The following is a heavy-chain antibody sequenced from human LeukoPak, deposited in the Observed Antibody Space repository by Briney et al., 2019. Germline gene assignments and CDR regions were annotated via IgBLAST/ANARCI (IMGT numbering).Heavy chain of an antibody. D-gene: IGHD6-13*01. CDR1: GFTFSDYY. Sequence: GESLQISCAASGFTFSDYYMSWIRQAPGKGLEWVSYISSSGSTIYYADSVKGRFTISRDNAKNSLYLQMNSLRAEDTAVYYCARGGVGIAAAGTFDYWGQGTLVTVSS. CDR2: ISSSGSTI. CDR3: ARGGVGIAAAGTFDY. V-gene: IGHV3-11*04. J-gene: IGHJ4*02.